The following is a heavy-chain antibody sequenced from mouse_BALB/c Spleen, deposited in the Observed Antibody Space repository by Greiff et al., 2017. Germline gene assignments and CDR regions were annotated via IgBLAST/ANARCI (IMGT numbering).Heavy chain of an antibody. V-gene: IGHV2-6-7*01. CDR2: IWGDGST. Sequence: VHLVESGPGLVAPSQSLSITCTVSGFSLTGYGVNWVRQPPGKGLEWLGMIWGDGSTDYNSALKSRLSSIKDNSKSQVFLKMNSLQTDDPARYYCARGRYHRAWFAYWGQGTLGTVSA. CDR1: GFSLTGYG. D-gene: IGHD2-14*01. CDR3: ARGRYHRAWFAY. J-gene: IGHJ3*01.